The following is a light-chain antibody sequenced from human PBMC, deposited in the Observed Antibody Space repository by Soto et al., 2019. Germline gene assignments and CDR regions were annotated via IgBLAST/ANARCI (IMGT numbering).Light chain of an antibody. CDR2: SDD. CDR3: AAWDDSLNGQVV. J-gene: IGLJ2*01. Sequence: QAVVTQPPSASGTPGQRVTISCSGSSSNIGDNTVNWYQQLPGTAPKLLIYSDDQRPSGVPDRFSGSKSGTSASLAISGLQSEDEAEYLCAAWDDSLNGQVVFGGGTKLTVL. V-gene: IGLV1-44*01. CDR1: SSNIGDNT.